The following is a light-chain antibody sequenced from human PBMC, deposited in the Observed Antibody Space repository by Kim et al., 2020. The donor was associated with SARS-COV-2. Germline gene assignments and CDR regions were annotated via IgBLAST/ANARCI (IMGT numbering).Light chain of an antibody. CDR3: QVWDSSSDHRV. J-gene: IGLJ3*02. CDR1: NMGSKS. Sequence: GKTARITWGGNNMGSKSVHWYQEKPGQAPVLGIYYDSDRPSGIPERFSGSNSGNTATLTISRVEAGDEADYYCQVWDSSSDHRVFGGGTKLTVL. V-gene: IGLV3-21*04. CDR2: YDS.